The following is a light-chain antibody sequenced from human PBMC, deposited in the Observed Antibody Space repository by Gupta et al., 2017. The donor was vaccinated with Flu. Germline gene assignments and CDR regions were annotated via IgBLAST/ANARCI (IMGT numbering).Light chain of an antibody. CDR3: QSYDSSLRAVV. V-gene: IGLV1-40*01. J-gene: IGLJ2*01. CDR1: SSNIGAGYD. CDR2: GNS. Sequence: SVLTQPSSVSGAPGQRVPISCTGSSSNIGAGYDVHWYQQLPGTAPKLLIYGNSNRPAGVPDRFSGSKSGTSASLAITGLQAEDEADYYCQSYDSSLRAVVFGGGTKLTVL.